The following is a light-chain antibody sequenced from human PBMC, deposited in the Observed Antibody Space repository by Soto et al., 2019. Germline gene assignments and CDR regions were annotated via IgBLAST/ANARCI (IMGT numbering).Light chain of an antibody. CDR3: QQHNSYSTWT. J-gene: IGKJ1*01. CDR1: ETISTS. Sequence: DIQMTQSPSTLSASVGDRVTITCRASETISTSLAWYQQKPGKAPKLLIYKASTLERGVPSRFSGSGSGTEFTLTISSLQPDDFATYYCQQHNSYSTWTFGQGTKVEI. CDR2: KAS. V-gene: IGKV1-5*03.